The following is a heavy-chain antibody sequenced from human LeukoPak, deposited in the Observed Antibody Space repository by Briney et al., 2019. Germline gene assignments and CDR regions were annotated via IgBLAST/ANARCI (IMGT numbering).Heavy chain of an antibody. D-gene: IGHD4-23*01. V-gene: IGHV4-38-2*02. Sequence: SETLSLTCSVSDYSITSAYYWGWIRQSPGKGLEWIGSLYYSGRTYYKLSLKSRVTISVDTSNNQVSLKLTSVTAADTAVYYCARRGVITPSYFDYWGQGILVTVSS. J-gene: IGHJ4*02. CDR1: DYSITSAYY. CDR2: LYYSGRT. CDR3: ARRGVITPSYFDY.